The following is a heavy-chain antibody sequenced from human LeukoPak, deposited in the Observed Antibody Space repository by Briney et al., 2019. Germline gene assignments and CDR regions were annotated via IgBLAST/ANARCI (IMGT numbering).Heavy chain of an antibody. CDR1: GFTVSSNY. D-gene: IGHD3-10*01. Sequence: GGSLRLSCAASGFTVSSNYMSWVRQAPGKGLEWVSVFYSGGRPYYADSVKGRFTISRHNSKNALYLQMNSLRAEDTAVYYCARPGYYYGSENYGMDVWGQGTTVTVSS. J-gene: IGHJ6*02. V-gene: IGHV3-53*04. CDR2: FYSGGRP. CDR3: ARPGYYYGSENYGMDV.